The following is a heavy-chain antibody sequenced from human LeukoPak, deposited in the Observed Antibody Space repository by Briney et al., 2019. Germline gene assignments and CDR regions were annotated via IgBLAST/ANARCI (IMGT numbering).Heavy chain of an antibody. D-gene: IGHD1-26*01. J-gene: IGHJ4*02. CDR2: IYYSGST. Sequence: SETLSLTCTVSGYSINSGYYWSWIRQPPGKRLEWIGSIYYSGSTYSNPTLKSRLTISVDTSKNQISLNLTSVTAADTAVYYCARHISSGGTYAHFDYWGQGTLVTVSS. CDR3: ARHISSGGTYAHFDY. CDR1: GYSINSGYY. V-gene: IGHV4-38-2*02.